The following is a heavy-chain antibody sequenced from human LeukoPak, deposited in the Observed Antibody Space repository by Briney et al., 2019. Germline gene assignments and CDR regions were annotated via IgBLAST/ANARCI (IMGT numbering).Heavy chain of an antibody. V-gene: IGHV4-34*01. CDR3: ARGRPHTMIAVVDLGYYFDY. Sequence: PSETLSLTCAVYGGSFSGYYWSWIRQPPGKGLEWIGEINHSGSTNYNPSLKSRVTISVDTSKNQFSLKLSSVTAADTAVYYCARGRPHTMIAVVDLGYYFDYWGQGTLVTVSS. CDR1: GGSFSGYY. CDR2: INHSGST. D-gene: IGHD3-22*01. J-gene: IGHJ4*02.